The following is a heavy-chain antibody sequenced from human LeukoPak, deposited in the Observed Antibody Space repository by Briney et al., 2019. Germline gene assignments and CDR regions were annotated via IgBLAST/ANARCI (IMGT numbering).Heavy chain of an antibody. D-gene: IGHD5-12*01. V-gene: IGHV3-23*01. J-gene: IGHJ4*02. CDR1: GFTFSSYS. CDR3: AKGYSGYDAVDY. Sequence: GGSLRLSCVVSGFTFSSYSMSWVRQAPGKGLEWVSAISGSGGSTYYADSVKGRFTISRDNSKNTLYLQMNSLRAEDTAVYYCAKGYSGYDAVDYWGQGTLVTVSS. CDR2: ISGSGGST.